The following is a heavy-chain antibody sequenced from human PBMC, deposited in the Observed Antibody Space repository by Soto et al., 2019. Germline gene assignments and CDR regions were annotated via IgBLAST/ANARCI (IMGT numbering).Heavy chain of an antibody. CDR1: GGTFSSYS. CDR2: IIPIFGTA. V-gene: IGHV1-69*01. CDR3: ARDGGRHSGGIDY. D-gene: IGHD1-26*01. J-gene: IGHJ4*02. Sequence: QVQLVQSGAEVKKPGTSVKVSCKASGGTFSSYSINWVRQAPGQGLEWMGEIIPIFGTANYAQKFQGRVTITADESTSTAYMELSSLRSEDTAVYYCARDGGRHSGGIDYWGQGTLVTVSS.